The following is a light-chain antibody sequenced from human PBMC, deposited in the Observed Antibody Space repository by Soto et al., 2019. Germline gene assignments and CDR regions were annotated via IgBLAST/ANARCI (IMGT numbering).Light chain of an antibody. CDR1: SSDVDGYNF. V-gene: IGLV2-14*01. CDR2: DVS. Sequence: QSALTQPASVSGSPGQSITISCTGTSSDVDGYNFVSWYRQHPGKAPKLIIFDVSNRPSGVSDRFSGSKSGNTASLTISGLQAEDEADYYCSSYTSSSTHVIFGGGTKLTVL. CDR3: SSYTSSSTHVI. J-gene: IGLJ2*01.